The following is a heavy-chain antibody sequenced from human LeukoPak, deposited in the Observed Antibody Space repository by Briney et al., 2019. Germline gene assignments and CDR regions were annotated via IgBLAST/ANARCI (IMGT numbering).Heavy chain of an antibody. V-gene: IGHV1-3*02. D-gene: IGHD5-12*01. CDR3: ARGQSGWLDLDY. J-gene: IGHJ4*02. CDR1: GYTFSSYA. CDR2: SNAGNGNT. Sequence: ASVKVSCKASGYTFSSYAMHWVRQAPGQRLEWMGWSNAGNGNTKYSQGFQGRVTITRDTSASTAYMELSSLRSEDMAVYYCARGQSGWLDLDYWGQGTLVTVSS.